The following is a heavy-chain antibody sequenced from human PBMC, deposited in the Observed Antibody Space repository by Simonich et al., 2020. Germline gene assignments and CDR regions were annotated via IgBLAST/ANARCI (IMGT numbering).Heavy chain of an antibody. D-gene: IGHD6-6*01. CDR3: AREYSSSSDPYWYFDL. Sequence: EVQLVESGGGLVQPGGSLRLSCAASGFTFSSYWMSWVRQAPGKGGGWVENIKQDGREKYYVDSVKGRFTISRDNAKNSLYLQMNSLSAEDTAVYYCAREYSSSSDPYWYFDLWGRGTLVTVSS. V-gene: IGHV3-7*01. CDR1: GFTFSSYW. J-gene: IGHJ2*01. CDR2: IKQDGREK.